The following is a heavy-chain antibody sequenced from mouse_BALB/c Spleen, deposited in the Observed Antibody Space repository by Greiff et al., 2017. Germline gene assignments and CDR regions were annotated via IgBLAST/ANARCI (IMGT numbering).Heavy chain of an antibody. V-gene: IGHV1-7*01. CDR2: INPSTGYT. Sequence: QVQLQQSGAELAKPGASVKMSCKASGYTFTSYWMHWVKQRPGQGLEWIGYINPSTGYTEYNQKFKDKATLTADKSSSTAYMQLSSLTSEDSAVYYCTREKNYYGSSYFDYWGQGTTLTVSS. CDR3: TREKNYYGSSYFDY. CDR1: GYTFTSYW. D-gene: IGHD1-1*01. J-gene: IGHJ2*01.